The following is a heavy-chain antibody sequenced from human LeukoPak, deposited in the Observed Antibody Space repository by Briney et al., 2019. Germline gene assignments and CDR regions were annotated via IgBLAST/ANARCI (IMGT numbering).Heavy chain of an antibody. CDR3: ARRNYDILTGYPYFDY. Sequence: PSETLSLTCTVSGGSISSYYWSWIRQPPGKGLEWIGYIYYSGSTNYNPSLKSRVTISVDTSKNQFSLKLSSVTAADTAVYYCARRNYDILTGYPYFDYWGQGTLVTVSS. CDR1: GGSISSYY. D-gene: IGHD3-9*01. J-gene: IGHJ4*02. CDR2: IYYSGST. V-gene: IGHV4-59*08.